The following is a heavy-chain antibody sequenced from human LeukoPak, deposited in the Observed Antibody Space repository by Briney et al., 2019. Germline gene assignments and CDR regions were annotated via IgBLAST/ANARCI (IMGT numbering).Heavy chain of an antibody. CDR2: ISTSSSYI. CDR1: GYSISRGYS. D-gene: IGHD5-24*01. V-gene: IGHV3-21*01. Sequence: PSETLSLTCTVSGYSISRGYSWGWVRQAPGKGLEWVSFISTSSSYIYYTDSVKGRFTISRDNAKNSLYLQMNSLGADDTAVYYCARDLWLQHNHYMDVWGKGTTVTVSS. CDR3: ARDLWLQHNHYMDV. J-gene: IGHJ6*03.